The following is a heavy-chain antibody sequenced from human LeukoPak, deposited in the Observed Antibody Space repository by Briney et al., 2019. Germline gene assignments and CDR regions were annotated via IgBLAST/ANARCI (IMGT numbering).Heavy chain of an antibody. J-gene: IGHJ4*02. V-gene: IGHV4-39*07. D-gene: IGHD5-18*01. CDR3: ARGGYSYATTTAFDY. CDR2: IYYSGST. Sequence: SETLSLTCTVSGGSISSSSYYWGWIRQPPGKGLEWIGSIYYSGSTYYNPSLKSRVTVSVDTSKNQFSLKLSSLTAADTAVYYCARGGYSYATTTAFDYWGQGTLVTVSS. CDR1: GGSISSSSYY.